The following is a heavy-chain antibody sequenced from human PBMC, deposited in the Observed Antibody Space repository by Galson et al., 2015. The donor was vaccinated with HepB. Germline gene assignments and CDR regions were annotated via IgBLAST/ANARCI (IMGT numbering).Heavy chain of an antibody. CDR2: ISGSGTTT. CDR3: VVLRGYDLKPLDY. Sequence: SLRLSCAASGFTFSDYHMSWIRQPPGKGLEWVAYISGSGTTTEVYADSVKGRFTISKDNAKNSLYLQMNSLRAEDTAVYYCVVLRGYDLKPLDYWGQGTLVTVSS. J-gene: IGHJ4*02. D-gene: IGHD5-12*01. V-gene: IGHV3-11*04. CDR1: GFTFSDYH.